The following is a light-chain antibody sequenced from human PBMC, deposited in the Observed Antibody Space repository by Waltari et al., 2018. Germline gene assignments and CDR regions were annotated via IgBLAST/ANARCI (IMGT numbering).Light chain of an antibody. CDR1: RPNIGSNY. J-gene: IGLJ3*02. Sequence: QSVLTQPPSASGTPGQRVTISCSGSRPNIGSNYVSWYQQLPGPAPKLLSYRNNQRPSGVPDRFSGSKSGTSASLAISGLRSEDEADYYCAAWDDSLSGWVFGGGTKLTVL. CDR2: RNN. V-gene: IGLV1-47*01. CDR3: AAWDDSLSGWV.